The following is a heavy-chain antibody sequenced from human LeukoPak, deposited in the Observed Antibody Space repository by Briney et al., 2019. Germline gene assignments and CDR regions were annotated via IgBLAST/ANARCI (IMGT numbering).Heavy chain of an antibody. CDR1: GFTFSSYA. D-gene: IGHD2-2*01. V-gene: IGHV3-23*01. CDR2: ISGSGGST. Sequence: GGSLRLSCAASGFTFSSYAMSWVRQAPGKGLEWVSAISGSGGSTYYADSVKGRFTISRDNSKNTLYLQMNSLRAEDTAVYYCARGGGYCNSISCYFDFWGQGTLVTVSS. J-gene: IGHJ4*02. CDR3: ARGGGYCNSISCYFDF.